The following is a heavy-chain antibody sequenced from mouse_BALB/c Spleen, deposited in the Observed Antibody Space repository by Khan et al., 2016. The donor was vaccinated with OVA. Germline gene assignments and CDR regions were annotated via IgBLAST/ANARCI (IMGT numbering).Heavy chain of an antibody. Sequence: QVQLKQSETELARPGASVKMSCKASGYTFTTYTIHWVKQRPGQGLEWIGYIIPTNDYTNYNQKFKDRATLTADKSSSTAYMQLSSLTSEDSALYYLAREGAYYRSDGWFAYWGQGTLVTVSA. CDR1: GYTFTTYT. D-gene: IGHD2-14*01. V-gene: IGHV1-4*01. J-gene: IGHJ3*01. CDR2: IIPTNDYT. CDR3: AREGAYYRSDGWFAY.